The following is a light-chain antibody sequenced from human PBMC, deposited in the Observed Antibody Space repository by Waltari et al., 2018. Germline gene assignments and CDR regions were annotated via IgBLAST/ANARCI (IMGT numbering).Light chain of an antibody. J-gene: IGLJ2*01. Sequence: QSALTQPASVSGSPGQSIPISCTGTSSDVGGFNYVSWYQQHPGKAPQLMIYDVSKRPSGVANRFSGSKSGNTASLTISGLQAEDEADYYCCSYAGSVVFGGGTKLTVL. V-gene: IGLV2-23*02. CDR3: CSYAGSVV. CDR2: DVS. CDR1: SSDVGGFNY.